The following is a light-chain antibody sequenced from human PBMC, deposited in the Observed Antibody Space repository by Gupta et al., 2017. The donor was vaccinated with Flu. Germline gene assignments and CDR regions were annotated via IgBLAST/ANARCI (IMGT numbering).Light chain of an antibody. CDR3: MQALQTPIT. J-gene: IGKJ5*01. CDR2: LGS. Sequence: EIGWTQSPLSLPVTLGEPASISCRSSQSLLHSNGYNYLDWYLQKPGQSPQLLIYLGSNRASGVPDRFSGSGSGTDFTLKISRVEAEDVGVYYCMQALQTPITFGQGTRLEIK. V-gene: IGKV2-28*01. CDR1: QSLLHSNGYNY.